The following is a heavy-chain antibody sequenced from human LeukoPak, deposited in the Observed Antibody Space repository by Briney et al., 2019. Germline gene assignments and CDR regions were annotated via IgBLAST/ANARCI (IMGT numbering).Heavy chain of an antibody. Sequence: PGGSLRLSCAASGFTFSSYWMHWVRQAPGKGLVWVSRINSDGSSTSYADSVKGRFTISRDNSKNTLYLQMNSLRAEDTAVYYCAKDPYCSSTSCSIGGWGQGTLVTVSS. J-gene: IGHJ4*02. V-gene: IGHV3-74*01. CDR1: GFTFSSYW. CDR2: INSDGSST. CDR3: AKDPYCSSTSCSIGG. D-gene: IGHD2-2*01.